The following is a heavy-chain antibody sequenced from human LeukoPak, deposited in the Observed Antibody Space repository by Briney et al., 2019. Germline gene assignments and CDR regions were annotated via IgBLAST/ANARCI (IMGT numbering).Heavy chain of an antibody. Sequence: ASVKVCCKASGYTFTSYYMHWVRQAPGQGLEWMGIINPSGGSTSYAQKFQGRVTMTRDTSTSTVYMELSSLRSEDTAVYYCAALAVAGPFDYWGQGTLVTVSS. V-gene: IGHV1-46*01. CDR1: GYTFTSYY. CDR2: INPSGGST. D-gene: IGHD6-19*01. CDR3: AALAVAGPFDY. J-gene: IGHJ4*02.